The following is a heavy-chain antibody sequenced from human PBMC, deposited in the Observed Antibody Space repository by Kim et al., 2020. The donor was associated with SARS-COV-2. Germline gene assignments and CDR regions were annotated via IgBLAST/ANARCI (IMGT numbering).Heavy chain of an antibody. J-gene: IGHJ5*02. CDR2: IKGDGSDT. D-gene: IGHD6-13*01. V-gene: IGHV3-74*01. CDR3: ARGSFQQGFDP. CDR1: GFTFSSYW. Sequence: GGSLRLSCEASGFTFSSYWMNWVRQGPGKGLVWVSLIKGDGSDTHYADFVKGRFTISRDNAKNTLHLQLNSLGVEDTATYYCARGSFQQGFDPWGQGTLVTVSS.